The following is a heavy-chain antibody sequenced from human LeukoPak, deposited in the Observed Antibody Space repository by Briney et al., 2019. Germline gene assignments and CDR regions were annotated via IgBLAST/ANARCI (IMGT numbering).Heavy chain of an antibody. J-gene: IGHJ4*02. CDR2: IYSGGST. Sequence: GGSLRLACAASGFTVSNNYMNWVRQAPGKGLEWVSVIYSGGSTSYADSVKGRFTISRDNSKNTLYLQMNSLRAEDTAIYYCARGSHYDSGSNSYDYWGQGTLVTVSS. CDR1: GFTVSNNY. D-gene: IGHD3-10*01. CDR3: ARGSHYDSGSNSYDY. V-gene: IGHV3-53*01.